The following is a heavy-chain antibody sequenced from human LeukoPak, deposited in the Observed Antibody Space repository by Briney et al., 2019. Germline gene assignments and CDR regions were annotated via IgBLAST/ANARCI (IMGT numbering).Heavy chain of an antibody. D-gene: IGHD2-2*02. CDR2: ISAYNGNT. CDR3: ARDVVPAAISPRRNWFDP. Sequence: ASVKVSCKASGYTFTGYYMHWVRQAPGQGLEWMGWISAYNGNTNYAQKLQGRVTMTTDTSTSTAYMELRSLRSDDTAVYYCARDVVPAAISPRRNWFDPWGQGTLVTVSS. V-gene: IGHV1-18*04. J-gene: IGHJ5*02. CDR1: GYTFTGYY.